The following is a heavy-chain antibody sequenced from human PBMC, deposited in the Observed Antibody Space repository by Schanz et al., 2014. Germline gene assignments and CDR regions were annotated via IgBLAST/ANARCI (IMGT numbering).Heavy chain of an antibody. CDR2: INPNSGGT. CDR1: GYTFTDYH. Sequence: QVQLVQSGAEVKKPGASVKVSCKASGYTFTDYHIHWVRQAPGQGLEWMGRINPNSGGTNFAQNFKGSVTGTMDTSISTAYMELGSLRFDETAVYYCAREGTIIRGLTGWFDPWGQGTLVTVSS. J-gene: IGHJ5*02. V-gene: IGHV1-2*06. CDR3: AREGTIIRGLTGWFDP. D-gene: IGHD3-10*01.